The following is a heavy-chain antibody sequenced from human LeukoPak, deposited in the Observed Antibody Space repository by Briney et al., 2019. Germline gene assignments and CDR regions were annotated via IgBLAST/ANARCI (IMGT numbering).Heavy chain of an antibody. V-gene: IGHV4-4*07. Sequence: SETLSLTCTVSGGSIRNYYWSWIRQPAGKGLEWIGRIYSSGSTNYNPSLKSRVTMSVDTSKNQFSLKLSSVTAADTAVYYCAGYCTNGVCSDFDYWGQGTLVTVSS. CDR1: GGSIRNYY. CDR2: IYSSGST. CDR3: AGYCTNGVCSDFDY. D-gene: IGHD2-8*01. J-gene: IGHJ4*02.